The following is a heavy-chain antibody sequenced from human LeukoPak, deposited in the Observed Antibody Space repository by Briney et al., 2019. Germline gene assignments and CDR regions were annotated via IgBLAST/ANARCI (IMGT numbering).Heavy chain of an antibody. V-gene: IGHV4-34*01. CDR1: GGSFSGYY. J-gene: IGHJ6*02. CDR2: INHSGST. CDR3: ASSTISAYYYYYGMDV. D-gene: IGHD3-3*01. Sequence: PSETLSLTCAVYGGSFSGYYWSWIRQPPGKGLEWIGEINHSGSTNYNPSLKSRVTISVDTSKNQFSLKLSSVTAADTAVYYCASSTISAYYYYYGMDVWGQGTTVTVSS.